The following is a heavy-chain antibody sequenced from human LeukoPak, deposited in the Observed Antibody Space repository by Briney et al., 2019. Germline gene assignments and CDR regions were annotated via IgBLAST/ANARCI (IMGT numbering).Heavy chain of an antibody. Sequence: SETLSLTCTVSGGSISSGSYYWSWIRQPAGKGLEWIGRIYTSGSTNYNPSLKSRVTISVDTSKNQFSLKLSSVTAADTAVYYCARLTRILDFDYWGQGTLVTVSS. V-gene: IGHV4-61*02. CDR1: GGSISSGSYY. J-gene: IGHJ4*02. CDR2: IYTSGST. D-gene: IGHD1-1*01. CDR3: ARLTRILDFDY.